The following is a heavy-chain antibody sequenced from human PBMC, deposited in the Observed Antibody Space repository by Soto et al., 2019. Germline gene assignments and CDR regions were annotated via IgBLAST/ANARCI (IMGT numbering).Heavy chain of an antibody. CDR2: IYPGDSDT. D-gene: IGHD1-1*01. V-gene: IGHV5-51*01. Sequence: PGAYLKISRKGSGYSFTTYWIGWVRQMPGKGLEWLGIIYPGDSDTRYSPSFPGQFTISADKSISTAYLQWSSLKASDTAMYYCARQVLPYNGDYFDYWGQGTLVTVSS. CDR3: ARQVLPYNGDYFDY. CDR1: GYSFTTYW. J-gene: IGHJ4*02.